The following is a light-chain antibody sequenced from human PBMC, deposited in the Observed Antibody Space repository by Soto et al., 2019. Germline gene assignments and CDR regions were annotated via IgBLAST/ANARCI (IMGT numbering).Light chain of an antibody. J-gene: IGLJ3*02. V-gene: IGLV3-25*03. CDR3: QSADNSGTYKV. CDR2: KDT. Sequence: SCELTQPPSVSVSPGQTAKITCSGDALPKQYAYWYQQRPGQAPVLVIYKDTERPSGIPERFSGSSSGTTVTLTISGVQAEDEADYYCQSADNSGTYKVFGGGTKLTVL. CDR1: ALPKQY.